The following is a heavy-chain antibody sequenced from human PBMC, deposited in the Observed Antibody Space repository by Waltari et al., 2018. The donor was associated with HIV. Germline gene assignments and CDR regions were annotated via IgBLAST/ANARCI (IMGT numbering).Heavy chain of an antibody. CDR2: ISYDGSNK. D-gene: IGHD1-26*01. CDR1: GFTFSSYG. CDR3: AKDRSGSYYDYYYGMDV. V-gene: IGHV3-30*18. Sequence: QVQLVESGGGVVQPGRSLRLSCAASGFTFSSYGMPWVRQAPGQGLEWVAVISYDGSNKYYADSVKGRFTISRDNSKNTLYLQMNSLRAEDTAVYYCAKDRSGSYYDYYYGMDVWGQGTTVTVSS. J-gene: IGHJ6*02.